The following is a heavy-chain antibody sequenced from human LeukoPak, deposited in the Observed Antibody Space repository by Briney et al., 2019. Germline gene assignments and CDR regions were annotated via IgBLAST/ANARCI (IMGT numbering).Heavy chain of an antibody. J-gene: IGHJ6*02. Sequence: GGSLRLSCAASGFIFSNYGMNWVRQAPGKGLEWVASINHNGNVNYYVDSVKGRFTISRDNAKNSLYLQMSNLRAEDTAVYFCARGGGLDVWGQGATVTVSS. CDR2: INHNGNVN. CDR3: ARGGGLDV. V-gene: IGHV3-7*03. D-gene: IGHD3-16*01. CDR1: GFIFSNYG.